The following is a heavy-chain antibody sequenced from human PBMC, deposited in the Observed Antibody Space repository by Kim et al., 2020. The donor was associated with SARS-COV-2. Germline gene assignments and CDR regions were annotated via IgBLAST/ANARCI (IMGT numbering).Heavy chain of an antibody. Sequence: GGSLRLSCAASGFTFSSYAMSWVRQAPGKGLEWVSAISGSGGSTYYADSVKGRFTISRDNSKNTLYLQMNSLRAEDTAVYYCAKSLNPVQLERFVGRSGMDVWGQWTTVTVSS. D-gene: IGHD1-1*01. J-gene: IGHJ6*02. V-gene: IGHV3-23*01. CDR2: ISGSGGST. CDR3: AKSLNPVQLERFVGRSGMDV. CDR1: GFTFSSYA.